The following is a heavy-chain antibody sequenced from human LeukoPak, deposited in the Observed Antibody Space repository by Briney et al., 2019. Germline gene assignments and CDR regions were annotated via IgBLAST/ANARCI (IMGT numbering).Heavy chain of an antibody. V-gene: IGHV3-23*01. D-gene: IGHD6-19*01. J-gene: IGHJ4*02. CDR1: GFTFSSYA. CDR2: ISGSGGST. CDR3: AKAPIAVAGTYYFDY. Sequence: GGSLRLSRAASGFTFSSYAMSWVRQAPGKGLEWVSAISGSGGSTYYADSVKGRFTISRDNSKNTLYLQMNSLRAEDTAVYYCAKAPIAVAGTYYFDYWGQGTLVTVSS.